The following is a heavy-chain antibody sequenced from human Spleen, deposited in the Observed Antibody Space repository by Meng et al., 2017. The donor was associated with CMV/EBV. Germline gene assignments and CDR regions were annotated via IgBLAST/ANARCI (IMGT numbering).Heavy chain of an antibody. V-gene: IGHV3-33*06. Sequence: GGSLRLSCAASGFTFSSYAMHWVRQAPGKGLEWVAVIWYDGSNKYYADSVKGRFTISRDNSKNTLYLQMNSLRAEDTAVYYCAKDSRAAVTTGLGYYYYGMDVWGQGTTVTVSS. CDR1: GFTFSSYA. D-gene: IGHD4-11*01. CDR3: AKDSRAAVTTGLGYYYYGMDV. CDR2: IWYDGSNK. J-gene: IGHJ6*02.